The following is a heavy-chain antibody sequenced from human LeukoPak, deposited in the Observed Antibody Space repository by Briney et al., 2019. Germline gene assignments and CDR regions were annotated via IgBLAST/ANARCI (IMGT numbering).Heavy chain of an antibody. CDR1: GYSYTTYW. CDR2: IYLSDSDT. V-gene: IGHV5-51*01. J-gene: IGHJ4*02. Sequence: GESLKISCQATGYSYTTYWIAWVRQLPGKGLEWMGIIYLSDSDTTYSPSFQGRVTISADKSISTAYLQWSSLKASATAIYYCARRVYGDYSFHYWGQGTLVTVSS. D-gene: IGHD4-17*01. CDR3: ARRVYGDYSFHY.